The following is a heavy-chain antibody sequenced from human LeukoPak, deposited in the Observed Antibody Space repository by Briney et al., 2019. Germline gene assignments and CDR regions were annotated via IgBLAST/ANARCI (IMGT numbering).Heavy chain of an antibody. CDR2: INHSGST. CDR3: ARGRGITMIVVVITSWYFDL. Sequence: SETLSLTCAVYGGSFSGYYWGWIRQPPGKGLEWIGEINHSGSTNYNPSLKSRVTISVDTSKNQFSLKLSSVTAADTAVYYCARGRGITMIVVVITSWYFDLWGRGTLVTVSS. D-gene: IGHD3-22*01. J-gene: IGHJ2*01. CDR1: GGSFSGYY. V-gene: IGHV4-34*01.